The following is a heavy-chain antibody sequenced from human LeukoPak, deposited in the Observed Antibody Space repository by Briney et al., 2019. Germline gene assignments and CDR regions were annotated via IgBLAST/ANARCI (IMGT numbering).Heavy chain of an antibody. V-gene: IGHV4-59*01. CDR1: GGSISSYY. CDR3: ARGAYYYDSRGNWFDP. CDR2: IYYSGST. Sequence: PSETLSLTCTVSGGSISSYYWSWIRQPPGKGLEWIGYIYYSGSTNYNPSLKSRVTISVDTSKNQFSLKLSSVTAADTAVYYCARGAYYYDSRGNWFDPWGQGTLVTVSS. D-gene: IGHD3-22*01. J-gene: IGHJ5*02.